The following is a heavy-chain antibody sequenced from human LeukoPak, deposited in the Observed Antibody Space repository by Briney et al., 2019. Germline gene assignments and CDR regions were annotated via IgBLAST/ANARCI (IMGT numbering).Heavy chain of an antibody. CDR1: GFPFSSYG. CDR3: ARDLSAAYDL. CDR2: LVYDERN. V-gene: IGHV3-33*01. D-gene: IGHD2-21*01. Sequence: GGSLRLSCAASGFPFSSYGMHWVRQAPGKGLEWVARLVYDERNDYANSVKGRFTISRDNSKNTLYLQMDNLRVDDTAVYYCARDLSAAYDLWGQGILVTVSS. J-gene: IGHJ5*02.